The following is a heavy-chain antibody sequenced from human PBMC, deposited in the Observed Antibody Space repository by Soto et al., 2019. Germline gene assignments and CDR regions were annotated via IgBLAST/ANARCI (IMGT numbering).Heavy chain of an antibody. J-gene: IGHJ4*02. D-gene: IGHD5-12*01. CDR1: GFTFSTYA. V-gene: IGHV3-23*01. Sequence: EVQLLESGGGLVQPGGSLRLSCAASGFTFSTYAMTWVRQAPGKGLEWVSSISGSSGIINYADSVKGRLTISRDNTKNTVHLQMNSLRVEDTAIYYCAKLTGSSGYDAFDFWGQGTLVTVSS. CDR2: ISGSSGII. CDR3: AKLTGSSGYDAFDF.